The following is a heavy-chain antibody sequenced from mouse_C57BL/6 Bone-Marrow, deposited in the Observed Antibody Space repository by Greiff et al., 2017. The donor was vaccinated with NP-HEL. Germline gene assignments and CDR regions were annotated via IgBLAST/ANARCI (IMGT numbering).Heavy chain of an antibody. J-gene: IGHJ2*01. CDR1: GYSITSGYY. CDR3: ARGGSRDY. V-gene: IGHV3-6*01. CDR2: ISYDGSN. Sequence: ESGPGLVKPSQSLSLTCSVTGYSITSGYYWNWIRQFPGSKLEWMGYISYDGSNNYNPSLKNRISITRDTSKNQFFLKLNSVTTEDTATYYCARGGSRDYGGQGTTLTVSS.